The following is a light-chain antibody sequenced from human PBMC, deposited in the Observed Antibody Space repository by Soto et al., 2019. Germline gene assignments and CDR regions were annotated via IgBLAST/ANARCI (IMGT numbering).Light chain of an antibody. Sequence: EVVMTQSPSNLSLSPLALAALSCLASQPVSDKLAWYQQKPGQAPRLLIYGASARARGIPARFSGSGSGTEFSFTVTSLQSEDFAVYYCQQHNNWPPITFGQGTRLEIK. J-gene: IGKJ5*01. CDR3: QQHNNWPPIT. CDR2: GAS. V-gene: IGKV3-15*01. CDR1: QPVSDK.